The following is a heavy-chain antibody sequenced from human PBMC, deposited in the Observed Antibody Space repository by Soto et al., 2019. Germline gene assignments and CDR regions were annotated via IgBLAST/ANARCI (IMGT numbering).Heavy chain of an antibody. CDR2: ISHDGNKK. J-gene: IGHJ4*02. CDR3: ARDGGDFDY. CDR1: GFIFSSYG. V-gene: IGHV3-33*05. D-gene: IGHD3-10*01. Sequence: QVQLVESGGGVVQPGRSLRLSCATSGFIFSSYGIHWLRQAPGKGLEWLAIISHDGNKKYYADSVKGRFTISRDNSKNTVYLKMDSRRVEDTAVSYCARDGGDFDYWGQGTLVTVSS.